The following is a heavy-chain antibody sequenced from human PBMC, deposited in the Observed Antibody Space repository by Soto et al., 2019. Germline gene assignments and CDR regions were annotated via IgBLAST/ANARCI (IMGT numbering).Heavy chain of an antibody. V-gene: IGHV1-18*01. Sequence: QVQLVQSGPEVKKPGASVKVSCKATGYTFRSYGVTWVRQAPGQGLEWMGWISGYNGNTEYAQKLQGRVTMTTDTSTSTVYMELRSLGSADTAVYYCAGDRRVVTSGSAYYFACWGQGTLVPVS. CDR3: AGDRRVVTSGSAYYFAC. D-gene: IGHD2-2*01. CDR2: ISGYNGNT. CDR1: GYTFRSYG. J-gene: IGHJ4*02.